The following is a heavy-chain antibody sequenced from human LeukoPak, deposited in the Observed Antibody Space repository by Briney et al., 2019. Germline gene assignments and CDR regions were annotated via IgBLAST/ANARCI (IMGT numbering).Heavy chain of an antibody. CDR1: GGSISPYY. CDR3: ASVPYGDYEPYYFDY. Sequence: SETLSLTCTVSGGSISPYYWSWIRQPPGKGLEWIGYFFYIGSTNYNPSLKSRVIISVDTSKNQFSLKLSSVTAADTAVYYCASVPYGDYEPYYFDYWGQGTLVTVSS. D-gene: IGHD4-17*01. V-gene: IGHV4-59*12. J-gene: IGHJ4*02. CDR2: FFYIGST.